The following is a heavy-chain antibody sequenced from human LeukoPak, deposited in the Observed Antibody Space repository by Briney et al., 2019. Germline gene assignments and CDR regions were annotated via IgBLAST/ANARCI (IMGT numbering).Heavy chain of an antibody. CDR3: ARRLTTVVTPTNFDY. J-gene: IGHJ4*02. D-gene: IGHD4-23*01. V-gene: IGHV4-39*07. CDR2: IYNSGTT. CDR1: GGSIRNSSFY. Sequence: SETLSLTCAVSGGSIRNSSFYWGWIRQPPGKGLEWIASIYNSGTTYYNPSIKSRVTISVDTSKNQFSLKLSSVTAADTAVYYCARRLTTVVTPTNFDYWGQGTLVTVSS.